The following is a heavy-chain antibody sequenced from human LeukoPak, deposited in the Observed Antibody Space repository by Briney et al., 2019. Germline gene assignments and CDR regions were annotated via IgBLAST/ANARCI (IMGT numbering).Heavy chain of an antibody. CDR2: IYYSGST. CDR3: ARHAYYGDYRYDANFDY. D-gene: IGHD4-17*01. Sequence: ESGPGLVKPSETLSLTCTVSGGSISSSSYYWGWIRQPPGKGLEWIGSIYYSGSTYYNPSLKSRVTISVDTSKNQFSLKLSSVTAADTAVYYCARHAYYGDYRYDANFDYWGQGTLVTVSS. V-gene: IGHV4-39*01. J-gene: IGHJ4*02. CDR1: GGSISSSSYY.